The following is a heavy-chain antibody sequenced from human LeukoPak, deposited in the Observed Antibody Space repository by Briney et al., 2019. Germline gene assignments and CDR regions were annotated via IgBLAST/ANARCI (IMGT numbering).Heavy chain of an antibody. D-gene: IGHD1-26*01. CDR3: ARGTSEWELSLRPRHAFDI. J-gene: IGHJ3*02. V-gene: IGHV4-34*01. CDR1: GGSFRDYC. CDR2: IGHSGRT. Sequence: PSETLSLTCAVNGGSFRDYCWSWIRQPPGKGLEWIGEIGHSGRTNHNPSLKSRVALSVDTSKNQFSLKLSSVSAADTAVYYCARGTSEWELSLRPRHAFDIWGHGTEVTVSS.